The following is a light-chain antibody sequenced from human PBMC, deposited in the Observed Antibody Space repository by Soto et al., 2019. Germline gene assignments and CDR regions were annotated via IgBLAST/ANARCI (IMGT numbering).Light chain of an antibody. CDR3: SSHTGSNTYV. V-gene: IGLV2-8*01. CDR2: EVN. CDR1: SSDVGAYNY. J-gene: IGLJ1*01. Sequence: SVLTQPPSASGSPGQSVTISCTGTSSDVGAYNYVSWYQQHPGKAPKLIIYEVNKRPSGVPDRFSGSKSGNTASLTVSGLQAEDEADYYCSSHTGSNTYVFGAGTKVPS.